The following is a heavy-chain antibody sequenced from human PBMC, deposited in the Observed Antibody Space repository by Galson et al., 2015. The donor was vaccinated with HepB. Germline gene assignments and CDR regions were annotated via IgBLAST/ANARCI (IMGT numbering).Heavy chain of an antibody. CDR1: GGTFSCYA. J-gene: IGHJ6*03. D-gene: IGHD3-10*02. CDR2: IIPIFGTA. Sequence: SVKVSCKASGGTFSCYAISWVRQAPGQGLEWMGGIIPIFGTANYAQKFQGRVTITADESTSTAYMELSSLRSEDTAVYYCARDGALYGVGYYYMDVWGKGTTVTVSS. V-gene: IGHV1-69*13. CDR3: ARDGALYGVGYYYMDV.